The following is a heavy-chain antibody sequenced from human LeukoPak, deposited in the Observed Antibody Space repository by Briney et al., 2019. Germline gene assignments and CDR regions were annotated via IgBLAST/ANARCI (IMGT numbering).Heavy chain of an antibody. Sequence: GGSLRLSCAASGFTFSTYAMSWVRQAPGKGLEWVSSISSSSSCIYYADSVKGRFTISRDNAKNSLYLQMNSLRAEDTAVYYCARVVSGSYPLFDYWGQGTLVTVSS. CDR1: GFTFSTYA. CDR2: ISSSSSCI. J-gene: IGHJ4*02. D-gene: IGHD1-26*01. CDR3: ARVVSGSYPLFDY. V-gene: IGHV3-21*01.